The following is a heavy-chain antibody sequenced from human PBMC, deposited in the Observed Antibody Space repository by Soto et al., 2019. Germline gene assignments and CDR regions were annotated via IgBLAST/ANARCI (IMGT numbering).Heavy chain of an antibody. J-gene: IGHJ4*02. CDR1: GFTFSSYA. Sequence: EAQLLESGGGLVQPGGSLRLSCAASGFTFSSYAMSWVRQAPGKGLEWVSGISGTGGSTYYADSVKGRFTISRDNSKNTLYLQMSSLRAGDTALYYCAKDRSIFNSDGGGFDNWGQGTLVTVSS. CDR3: AKDRSIFNSDGGGFDN. D-gene: IGHD6-6*01. V-gene: IGHV3-23*01. CDR2: ISGTGGST.